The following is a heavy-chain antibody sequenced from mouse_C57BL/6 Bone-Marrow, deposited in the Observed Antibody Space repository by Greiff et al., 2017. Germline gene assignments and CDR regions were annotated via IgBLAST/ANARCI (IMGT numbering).Heavy chain of an antibody. CDR3: AFPFAY. Sequence: EVHLVESGPVLVKPGASVKMSCKASGYTFTDYYMNWVKQSHGKSLEWIGVINPYNGGTSYNQKFKGKATLTVDKSSSTAYMELNSLTSEDSAVYYCAFPFAYWGQGTLVTVSA. CDR2: INPYNGGT. CDR1: GYTFTDYY. V-gene: IGHV1-19*01. J-gene: IGHJ3*01.